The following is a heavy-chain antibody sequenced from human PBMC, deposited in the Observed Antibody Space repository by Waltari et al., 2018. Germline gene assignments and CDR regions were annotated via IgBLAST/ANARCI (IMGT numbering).Heavy chain of an antibody. CDR3: TYDFWSGYFRFDY. V-gene: IGHV3-7*01. J-gene: IGHJ4*02. CDR1: GFTFSSYW. D-gene: IGHD3-3*01. Sequence: EVQLVESGGGLVQPGGSLRLSCAASGFTFSSYWMSWVRKAPGKGLEWVANIKQDGSEKYYVDSVKGRFTISRDNAKNSLYLQMNSLRAEDTAVYYCTYDFWSGYFRFDYWGQGTLVTVSS. CDR2: IKQDGSEK.